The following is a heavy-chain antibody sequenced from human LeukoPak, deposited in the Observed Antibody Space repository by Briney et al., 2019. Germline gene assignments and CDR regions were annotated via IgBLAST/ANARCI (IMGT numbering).Heavy chain of an antibody. CDR2: VSASASST. CDR1: GFTFSSYE. J-gene: IGHJ5*02. D-gene: IGHD1-26*01. V-gene: IGHV3-23*01. CDR3: AKDASRVGATNWFDP. Sequence: GGSLRLSCAASGFTFSSYEMNWVRQAPGKGLEWVSSVSASASSTYYADSVKGRFTISRDNSKNTLYLQMNSLRAEDTAVYYCAKDASRVGATNWFDPWGQGTLVTVSS.